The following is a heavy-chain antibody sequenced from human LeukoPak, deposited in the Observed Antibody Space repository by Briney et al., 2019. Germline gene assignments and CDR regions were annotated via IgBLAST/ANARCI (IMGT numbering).Heavy chain of an antibody. D-gene: IGHD5-24*01. CDR1: EFAFTDYA. J-gene: IGHJ4*02. CDR2: INAGNGNT. V-gene: IGHV1-3*01. Sequence: ASVKVSCKASEFAFTDYAINWVRQAPGQRLEWMGWINAGNGNTRYSQRFQGRVTITRDTSASTAYMELSSLTSEDTAVYYCTRGRWSATTASYYLDFWGQGTLVTVSS. CDR3: TRGRWSATTASYYLDF.